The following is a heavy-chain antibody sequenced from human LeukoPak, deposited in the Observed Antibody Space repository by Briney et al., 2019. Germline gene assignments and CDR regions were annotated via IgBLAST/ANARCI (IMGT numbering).Heavy chain of an antibody. CDR2: ITGSGGST. J-gene: IGHJ4*02. Sequence: GGSLRLSCAASGFTLSSYAMRWVRQAPGKGLEWVSDITGSGGSTHYADSVKGRFTISRDNSKNTLYLQMNSLRAEDTAVYYCAKWAVSGRGFDYWGQGTLVTVSS. CDR3: AKWAVSGRGFDY. CDR1: GFTLSSYA. V-gene: IGHV3-23*01. D-gene: IGHD6-19*01.